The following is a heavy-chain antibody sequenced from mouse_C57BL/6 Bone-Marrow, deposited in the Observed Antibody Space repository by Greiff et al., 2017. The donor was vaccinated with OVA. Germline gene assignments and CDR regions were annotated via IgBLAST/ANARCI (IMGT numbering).Heavy chain of an antibody. CDR3: ARGLWLRQYYFDY. D-gene: IGHD2-2*01. CDR1: GYTFTSYW. Sequence: VQLQQSGAELVKPGASVKLSCKASGYTFTSYWMHWVKQRPGQGLEWIGMIHPNSGSTNYNEKFKSKATLTVDKSSSTAYMQLSSLTSEDSAVYYCARGLWLRQYYFDYWGKGTTLTVSS. J-gene: IGHJ2*01. CDR2: IHPNSGST. V-gene: IGHV1-64*01.